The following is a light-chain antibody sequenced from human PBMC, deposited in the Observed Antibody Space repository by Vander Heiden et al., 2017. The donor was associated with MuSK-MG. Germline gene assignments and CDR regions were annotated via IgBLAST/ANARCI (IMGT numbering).Light chain of an antibody. CDR3: QSYDSSLSGSWV. J-gene: IGLJ3*02. V-gene: IGLV1-40*01. CDR1: SSNIGAGYE. Sequence: SVPTQPPSLAGAPGQRVTVSCTGSSSNIGAGYEVHWYHQLPATAPKPLSYGNSNRPSGLPDLFSGSKSGTSASLAITGLHAEDDADYYGQSYDSSLSGSWVFGGGTKLTVL. CDR2: GNS.